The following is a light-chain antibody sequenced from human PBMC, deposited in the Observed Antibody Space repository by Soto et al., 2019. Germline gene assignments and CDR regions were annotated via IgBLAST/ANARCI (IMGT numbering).Light chain of an antibody. J-gene: IGKJ1*01. V-gene: IGKV3-15*01. CDR2: GAS. CDR3: HQYNDWAGWT. CDR1: QSVSSN. Sequence: HTTTTLSLASRGRATPTCRASQSVSSNLAWYQQTPGQAPRLLIYGASTRATGIPARFSGSGSGTEFTLTISSLQSEDFAVYYCHQYNDWAGWTFGQGTKVDI.